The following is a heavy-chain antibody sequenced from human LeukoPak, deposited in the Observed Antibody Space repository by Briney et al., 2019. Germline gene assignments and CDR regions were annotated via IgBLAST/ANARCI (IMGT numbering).Heavy chain of an antibody. V-gene: IGHV4-34*01. Sequence: SETLSLTCAVYGGSFSGYYWSWIRQPPGKGLEWIGEINHSGSTNYNPSLKSRVTISVDTSKNQFSLKLSSVTAADTAVYYCAGREVGAKHQPFDYWGQGTLVTVSS. CDR3: AGREVGAKHQPFDY. J-gene: IGHJ4*02. CDR2: INHSGST. CDR1: GGSFSGYY. D-gene: IGHD1-26*01.